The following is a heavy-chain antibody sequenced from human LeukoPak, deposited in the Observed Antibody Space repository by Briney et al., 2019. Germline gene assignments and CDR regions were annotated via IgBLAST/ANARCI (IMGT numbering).Heavy chain of an antibody. J-gene: IGHJ5*02. Sequence: ASVKVSCKASGYTFTSYGITWVRQAPGQGLEWMGWINADNGNTDYAQKFQGRVTMTTDTSTSTAYMELRSPRSDDTAVYYCARDNRVLVRGVINNWFDPWGQGTLVTVSS. V-gene: IGHV1-18*01. CDR3: ARDNRVLVRGVINNWFDP. CDR1: GYTFTSYG. D-gene: IGHD3-10*01. CDR2: INADNGNT.